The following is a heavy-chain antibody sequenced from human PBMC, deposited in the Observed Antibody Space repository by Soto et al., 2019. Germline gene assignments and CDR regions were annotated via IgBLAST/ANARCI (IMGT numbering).Heavy chain of an antibody. Sequence: PGGSLRLSCAAAGFTFSSYGMSWVRQAPGKGLEWVSAISGSGGSTYYADSVKGRFTISRDNSKNTLYLQMNSLRAEDTAVYYCAKTAVPGILWSGYSDYWGQGTLVTVS. V-gene: IGHV3-23*01. CDR1: GFTFSSYG. J-gene: IGHJ4*02. CDR3: AKTAVPGILWSGYSDY. CDR2: ISGSGGST. D-gene: IGHD3-3*01.